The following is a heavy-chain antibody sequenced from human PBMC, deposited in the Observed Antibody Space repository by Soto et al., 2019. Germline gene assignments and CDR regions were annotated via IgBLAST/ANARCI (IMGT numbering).Heavy chain of an antibody. CDR2: IYHSGST. V-gene: IGHV4-30-2*01. CDR3: ARDHRITIFGVVYNWFDP. J-gene: IGHJ5*02. Sequence: SETLSLTCAVSGGSISSGGYSWSWIRQPPGKGLEWIGYIYHSGSTYYNPSLKSRVTISVDRSKNQFSLKLSSVTAADTAVYYCARDHRITIFGVVYNWFDPWGQGTLVTVSS. D-gene: IGHD3-3*01. CDR1: GGSISSGGYS.